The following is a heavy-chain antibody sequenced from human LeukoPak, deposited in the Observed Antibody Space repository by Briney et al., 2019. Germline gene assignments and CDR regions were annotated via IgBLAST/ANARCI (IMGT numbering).Heavy chain of an antibody. V-gene: IGHV5-51*01. CDR3: ARHTDMRIPDY. CDR2: IYPGDSDT. CDR1: GYTFTSYW. J-gene: IGHJ4*02. Sequence: GKSLKISCKVSGYTFTSYWIGWVRQMPGKGLEWMGIIYPGDSDTRYSPSFQGQVTISADKSISTAYLQWSSLKASDTAMYYCARHTDMRIPDYWGQGTQVTVSS. D-gene: IGHD3-16*01.